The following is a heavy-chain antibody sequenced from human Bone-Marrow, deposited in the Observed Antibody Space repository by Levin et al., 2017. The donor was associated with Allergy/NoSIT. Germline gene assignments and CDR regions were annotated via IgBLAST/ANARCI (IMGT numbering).Heavy chain of an antibody. CDR3: AVGLVSGSLINLGGVIV. V-gene: IGHV3-21*01. CDR1: GFTFSRFT. Sequence: GESLKISCAASGFTFSRFTMNWVRQAPGKGLEWVSSISNSCVNIYYADSVKGRFTISRDNANNSLYLQMTSLTAEDTAVYYFAVGLVSGSLINLGGVIVWGQGTLVTVSS. D-gene: IGHD3-16*02. CDR2: ISNSCVNI. J-gene: IGHJ4*02.